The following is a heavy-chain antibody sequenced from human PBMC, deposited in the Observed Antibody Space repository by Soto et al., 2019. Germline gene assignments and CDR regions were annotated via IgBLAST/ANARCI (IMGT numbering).Heavy chain of an antibody. Sequence: GGSLRLSCAASGFTFSSYAMSWVRQAPGKGLEWVSAISGSGGSTYYADSVKGRFTISRDNSKNTLYLQMNSLRAEDTAVYYCAKDIGSGYSGYDRSDYWGQGTLVTVSS. D-gene: IGHD5-12*01. CDR1: GFTFSSYA. CDR2: ISGSGGST. V-gene: IGHV3-23*01. CDR3: AKDIGSGYSGYDRSDY. J-gene: IGHJ4*02.